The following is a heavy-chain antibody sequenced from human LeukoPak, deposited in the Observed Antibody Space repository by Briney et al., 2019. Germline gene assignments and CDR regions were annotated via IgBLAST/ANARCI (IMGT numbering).Heavy chain of an antibody. V-gene: IGHV3-30*04. CDR2: ISYDGSNK. J-gene: IGHJ6*03. Sequence: PGGSLRLSCAASGFTFSSYAMHWVRQAPGKGLEWVAVISYDGSNKYYADSVKGRFTISRDNSKNTLYLQMNSLRAEDTAVYYCAKDGVLYYDSWSGYPPHYYYMDVWGEGTTVTVSS. CDR3: AKDGVLYYDSWSGYPPHYYYMDV. CDR1: GFTFSSYA. D-gene: IGHD3-3*01.